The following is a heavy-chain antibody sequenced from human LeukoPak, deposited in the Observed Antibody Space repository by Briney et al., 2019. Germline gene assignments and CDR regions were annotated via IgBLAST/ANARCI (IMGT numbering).Heavy chain of an antibody. Sequence: GGSLRLSCAASGFTFSSYAMSWVRQAPGKGLEWVSAISGSGGSTYYADSVKGRFTISRDNSKNTLYLQMNSLRAEDTAVYYCATGPAALGYYYYYYMDVWGKGTTVTVSS. D-gene: IGHD2-2*01. CDR2: ISGSGGST. CDR1: GFTFSSYA. J-gene: IGHJ6*03. V-gene: IGHV3-23*01. CDR3: ATGPAALGYYYYYYMDV.